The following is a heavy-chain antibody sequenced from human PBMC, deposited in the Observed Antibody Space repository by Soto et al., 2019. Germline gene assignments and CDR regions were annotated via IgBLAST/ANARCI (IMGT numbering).Heavy chain of an antibody. V-gene: IGHV1-69*13. CDR2: IIPIFGTA. D-gene: IGHD3-22*01. Sequence: SVKVSCKASGGTFSSYAISWVRQAPGQGLEWMGGIIPIFGTANYAQKFQGRVTITADESTSTAYMELSSLRSEDTAVYYCARDGTLYDSSAYYYLYWGQGTLVTVSS. CDR3: ARDGTLYDSSAYYYLY. J-gene: IGHJ4*02. CDR1: GGTFSSYA.